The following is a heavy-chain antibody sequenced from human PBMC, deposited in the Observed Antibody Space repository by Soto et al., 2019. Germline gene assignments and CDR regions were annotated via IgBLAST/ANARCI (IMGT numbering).Heavy chain of an antibody. J-gene: IGHJ4*02. V-gene: IGHV3-23*01. Sequence: ETLSLTCAVYGGSFSGYYWSWVRQAPGKGLEWVSAISGSGGSTYYADSVKGRFTISRDNSKNTLYLQMNSLRAEDTAVYYCAKLLELRYYFDYWGQGTLVTVSS. CDR1: GGSFSGYY. CDR2: ISGSGGST. D-gene: IGHD1-7*01. CDR3: AKLLELRYYFDY.